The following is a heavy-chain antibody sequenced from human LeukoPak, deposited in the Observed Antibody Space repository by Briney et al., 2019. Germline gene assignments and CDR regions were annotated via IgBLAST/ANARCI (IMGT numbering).Heavy chain of an antibody. Sequence: GGSLRLSCAASGFTFSSYGMHWVRQAPGKGLEWVAVIWYDGSNKYYADSVKGRFTISRDNSKNTLYLQMNSLRAEDTAVYYCARLYCSSTSCYDYWGRGTLVTVSS. D-gene: IGHD2-2*01. J-gene: IGHJ4*02. CDR3: ARLYCSSTSCYDY. CDR2: IWYDGSNK. CDR1: GFTFSSYG. V-gene: IGHV3-33*01.